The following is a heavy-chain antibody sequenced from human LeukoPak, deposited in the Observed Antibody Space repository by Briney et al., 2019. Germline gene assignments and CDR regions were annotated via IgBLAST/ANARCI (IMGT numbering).Heavy chain of an antibody. Sequence: SQTLSLTCTVSGGSISSGDYYWSWIRQPPGKGLEWIGYIYYSGSTYYNPSLKSRVTISVDKSKNQFSLKLSSVTAADTAVYYCARGRHCSSTSCSAAGYYYYGMDVWGKGTTVTVSS. V-gene: IGHV4-30-4*01. CDR3: ARGRHCSSTSCSAAGYYYYGMDV. CDR2: IYYSGST. D-gene: IGHD2-2*01. CDR1: GGSISSGDYY. J-gene: IGHJ6*04.